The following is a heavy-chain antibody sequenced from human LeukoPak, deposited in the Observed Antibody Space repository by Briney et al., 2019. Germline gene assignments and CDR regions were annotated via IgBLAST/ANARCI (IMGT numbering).Heavy chain of an antibody. CDR3: ARSVSSAWSPFDY. CDR1: GFTVSSNY. D-gene: IGHD6-13*01. CDR2: IYSGGNT. Sequence: GGSLRLSCAASGFTVSSNYMSWVRQAPGKGLEWVSVIYSGGNTYYADSVKGRFTISRDNSKNTLYLQMNSLRAEDTAVYYCARSVSSAWSPFDYRGQGTLVTVSS. V-gene: IGHV3-53*05. J-gene: IGHJ4*02.